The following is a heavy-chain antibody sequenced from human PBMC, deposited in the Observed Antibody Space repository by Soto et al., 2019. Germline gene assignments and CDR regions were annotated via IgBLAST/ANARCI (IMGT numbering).Heavy chain of an antibody. Sequence: GGSLRLSCAASGFTFSSYAMSWVRQAPGKGLEWVSAISGSGGSTYHADSVKGRFTISRDNSKNTLYLQMNSLRAEDTAVYYCAKDPGGYYGSGSSPGPYFDYWGQGTLVTVSS. J-gene: IGHJ4*02. CDR1: GFTFSSYA. CDR3: AKDPGGYYGSGSSPGPYFDY. CDR2: ISGSGGST. V-gene: IGHV3-23*01. D-gene: IGHD3-10*01.